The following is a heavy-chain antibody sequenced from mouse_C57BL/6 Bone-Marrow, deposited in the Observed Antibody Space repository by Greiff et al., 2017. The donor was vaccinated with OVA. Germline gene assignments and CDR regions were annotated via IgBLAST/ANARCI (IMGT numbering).Heavy chain of an antibody. J-gene: IGHJ4*01. CDR2: IDPETGGT. CDR1: GYTFTDYE. Sequence: VQLKESGAELVRPGASVTLSCKASGYTFTDYEMHWVKQTPVHGLEWIGAIDPETGGTAYNQKFKGKAILTADKSSSTAYMELRSLTSEDYAVYYCTRGCSNYYAMDYWGRGTAVTVTS. CDR3: TRGCSNYYAMDY. V-gene: IGHV1-15*01. D-gene: IGHD2-5*01.